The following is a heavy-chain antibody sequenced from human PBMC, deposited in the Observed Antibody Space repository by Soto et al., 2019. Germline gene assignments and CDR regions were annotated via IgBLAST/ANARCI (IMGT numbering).Heavy chain of an antibody. V-gene: IGHV3-30*18. CDR3: AKERVGATGY. J-gene: IGHJ4*02. D-gene: IGHD1-26*01. CDR1: GFTFSSYG. Sequence: QVQLVESVGGVVQPGRSLRLSCAASGFTFSSYGMHWVRQAPGKGLEWEAVISYDGSNKYYADSVKGRFTISRDNSKTTLYLQMNSRRAEDTAVYYCAKERVGATGYWGQGTLVTVS. CDR2: ISYDGSNK.